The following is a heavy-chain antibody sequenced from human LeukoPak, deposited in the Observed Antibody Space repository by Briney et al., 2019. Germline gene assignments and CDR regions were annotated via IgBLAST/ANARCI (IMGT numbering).Heavy chain of an antibody. Sequence: SETLSLTCTVSGGSIRSNSYYWGWVRQPPGKGLEWLGSIYYSGSTYYINPSLKSRVTISVDTSKNQFSLKLSSVTAADTAVYYCARSTGDTMIVVVPFDYWGQGTLVTVSS. CDR1: GGSIRSNSYY. J-gene: IGHJ4*02. CDR2: IYYSGST. D-gene: IGHD3-22*01. CDR3: ARSTGDTMIVVVPFDY. V-gene: IGHV4-39*01.